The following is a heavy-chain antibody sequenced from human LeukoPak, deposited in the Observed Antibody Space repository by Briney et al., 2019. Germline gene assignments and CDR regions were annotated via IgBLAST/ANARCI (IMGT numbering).Heavy chain of an antibody. Sequence: GGSLRLSCAASGFTFSNYAMSWVRRAPGKGLEWVSLIGGSSVNIYYADSVKGRFTISRDNSKSTLYLQINSLRGDDTAVYYCTRGSTSTWYDYWGQGIQVTVSS. J-gene: IGHJ4*02. CDR3: TRGSTSTWYDY. CDR1: GFTFSNYA. V-gene: IGHV3-23*01. CDR2: IGGSSVNI. D-gene: IGHD6-13*01.